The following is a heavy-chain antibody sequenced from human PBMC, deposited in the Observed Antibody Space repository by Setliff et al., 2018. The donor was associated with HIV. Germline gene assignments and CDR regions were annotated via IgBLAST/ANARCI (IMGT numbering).Heavy chain of an antibody. Sequence: GESLTISCKGSGYSFTSHWIAWVRQMPGQGLEWMGIVYPSDSATAYSPSFQGQITISADKSISTAYLQWSSLKASDTAIYYCARSHFITLFGVIYYPGYYDLWGRGTQVTVS. CDR2: VYPSDSAT. CDR3: ARSHFITLFGVIYYPGYYDL. J-gene: IGHJ2*01. V-gene: IGHV5-51*01. CDR1: GYSFTSHW. D-gene: IGHD3-3*01.